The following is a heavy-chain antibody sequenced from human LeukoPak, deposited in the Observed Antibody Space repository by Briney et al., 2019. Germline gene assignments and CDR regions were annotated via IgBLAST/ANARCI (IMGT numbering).Heavy chain of an antibody. V-gene: IGHV3-23*01. CDR1: GFTFSSYE. Sequence: GGSLRLSCAASGFTFSSYEMNWVRQAPGKGLEWVSSISASGGSTYYADSVKGRFTISRDNSNNTLYLQMSSLRAEDTALYYCAKVRYNSGWQFDYWGQGTLVTVSS. CDR3: AKVRYNSGWQFDY. CDR2: ISASGGST. J-gene: IGHJ4*02. D-gene: IGHD6-19*01.